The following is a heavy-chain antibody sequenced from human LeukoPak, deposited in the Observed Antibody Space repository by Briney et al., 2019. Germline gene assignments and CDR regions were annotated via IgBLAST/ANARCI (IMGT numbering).Heavy chain of an antibody. J-gene: IGHJ5*02. CDR3: AREVHLRYFDWLAPTVGLDP. CDR1: GFTFTTYW. CDR2: IKQDGREK. V-gene: IGHV3-7*01. D-gene: IGHD3-9*01. Sequence: GGSLRLSCAASGFTFTTYWMGWVRQAPGKGLEWVANIKQDGREKYYVDSVKGRFTISRDNAKNSLYLQMNSLRAEDTAVYYCAREVHLRYFDWLAPTVGLDPWGQGTLVTVSS.